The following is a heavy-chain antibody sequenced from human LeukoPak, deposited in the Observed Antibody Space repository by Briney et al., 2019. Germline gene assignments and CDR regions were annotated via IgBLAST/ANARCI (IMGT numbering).Heavy chain of an antibody. CDR3: ARLSTSYYYYGMDV. CDR1: GYTFTACN. D-gene: IGHD2-2*01. CDR2: ISPDRGDT. V-gene: IGHV1-2*06. J-gene: IGHJ6*02. Sequence: ASVKVSCRTSGYTFTACNIHWVRQAPGQGLEWLARISPDRGDTIYAETFQGRVTVTRDTSLSTVHMELSRLRSDDTAVYYCARLSTSYYYYGMDVWGQGTTVTVSS.